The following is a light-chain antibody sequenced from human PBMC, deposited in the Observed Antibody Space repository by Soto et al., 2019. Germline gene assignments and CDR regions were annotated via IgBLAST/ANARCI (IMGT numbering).Light chain of an antibody. V-gene: IGLV4-69*01. CDR1: SGHSSYA. Sequence: QLVLTQSPSASASLGASVKLTCTLSSGHSSYAIAWHQQQPEKGPRYLMKLNSDGSHSKGDGIPDRFSGSSSGAERCLTISSLQSEDEADYYCQTWGTGIQVFGGGTQLTVL. J-gene: IGLJ2*01. CDR2: LNSDGSH. CDR3: QTWGTGIQV.